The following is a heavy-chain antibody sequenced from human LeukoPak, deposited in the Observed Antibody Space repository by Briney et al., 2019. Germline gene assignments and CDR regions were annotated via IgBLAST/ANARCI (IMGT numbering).Heavy chain of an antibody. Sequence: SETLSLTCTVSGVSMSSFYWSWIRQPPGKGLERIGYIYYSGNTNYDPSLQSRVTISVDTSKNQFSLRLNSVTAADTAVYYCAGGGWYLDLWGRGTLVTVSS. V-gene: IGHV4-59*01. CDR2: IYYSGNT. CDR3: AGGGWYLDL. CDR1: GVSMSSFY. J-gene: IGHJ2*01.